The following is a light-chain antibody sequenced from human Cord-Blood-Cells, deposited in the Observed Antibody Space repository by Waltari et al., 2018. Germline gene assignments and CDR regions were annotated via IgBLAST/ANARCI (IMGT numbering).Light chain of an antibody. J-gene: IGLJ3*02. Sequence: QSVLTQPPSASGTPGQRVTIPCSGSSSNIGSNYVYWYQQLPGTAPKLLIYRNNQPPSAVPGRFSGSKSGTSASLSSIGLRSEDEADYYCSAWDDSLCGGVFGGGTKLTVL. V-gene: IGLV1-47*01. CDR3: SAWDDSLCGGV. CDR1: SSNIGSNY. CDR2: RNN.